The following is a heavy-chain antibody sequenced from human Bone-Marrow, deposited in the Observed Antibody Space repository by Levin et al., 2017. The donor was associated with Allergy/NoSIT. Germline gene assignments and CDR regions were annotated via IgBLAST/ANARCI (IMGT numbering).Heavy chain of an antibody. CDR3: ARASQVTMVRGVIVSYGMDV. CDR1: GGFVRSSGYS. J-gene: IGHJ6*02. V-gene: IGHV4-30-2*01. CDR2: IYHSGST. Sequence: LSLTCTVSGGFVRSSGYSWSWVRQPVGKGLEWIGNIYHSGSTDYNPSLKSRVTISVDRSKNQFNLKLGSVTAADTAVYYCARASQVTMVRGVIVSYGMDVWGQGTTVIVSS. D-gene: IGHD3-10*01.